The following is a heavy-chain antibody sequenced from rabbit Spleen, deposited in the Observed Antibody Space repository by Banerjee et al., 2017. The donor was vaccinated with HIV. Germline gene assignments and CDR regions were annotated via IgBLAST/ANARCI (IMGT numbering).Heavy chain of an antibody. CDR1: GVSFSAHSY. CDR3: ARDTGTSFSTYGMDL. J-gene: IGHJ6*01. V-gene: IGHV1S45*01. D-gene: IGHD8-1*01. CDR2: IDTGSSGFT. Sequence: EQLEESGGGLVKPEGSLTLTCTASGVSFSAHSYMCWVRQAPGKGLEWIACIDTGSSGFTYFASWAKGRFTISKTSSTTVTLQMTSLTAADTATYFCARDTGTSFSTYGMDLWGPGTLVTVS.